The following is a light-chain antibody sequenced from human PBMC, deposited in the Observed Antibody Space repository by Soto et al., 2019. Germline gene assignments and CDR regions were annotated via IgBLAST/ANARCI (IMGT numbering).Light chain of an antibody. V-gene: IGKV1-39*01. CDR1: QSISSY. CDR2: AAS. Sequence: DIQMTQSPSSLSASVGDRVTITCRASQSISSYLNWYQQQPGKAPKLLIYAASRLQSGVPSRFSGNGSGTDFTLTISSLQPEDFASYYCQQSYSIPWTFGQGTKVDIK. CDR3: QQSYSIPWT. J-gene: IGKJ1*01.